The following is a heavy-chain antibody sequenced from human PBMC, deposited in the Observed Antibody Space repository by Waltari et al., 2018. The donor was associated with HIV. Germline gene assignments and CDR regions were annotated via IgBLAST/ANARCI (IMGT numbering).Heavy chain of an antibody. D-gene: IGHD6-13*01. V-gene: IGHV4-39*07. CDR3: ARGPNSSSWSALLYYGRDV. J-gene: IGHJ6*02. CDR2: IYYSGST. CDR1: GGSISSSSYY. Sequence: QLQLQESGPGLVKPSETLSLTCTVSGGSISSSSYYWGWIRQPPGKGLEWIGSIYYSGSTYYTASLKSRVTISVDTSKNQCSLKLSSVTAADTAVYYCARGPNSSSWSALLYYGRDVWGQGTTVTVSS.